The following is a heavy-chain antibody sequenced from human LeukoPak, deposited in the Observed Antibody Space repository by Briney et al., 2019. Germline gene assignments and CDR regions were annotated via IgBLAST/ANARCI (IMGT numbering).Heavy chain of an antibody. CDR3: ARQTAKKWDLPGSFDS. D-gene: IGHD1-26*01. CDR1: GGSMSSDY. CDR2: MFGNGGT. V-gene: IGHV4-59*08. J-gene: IGHJ4*02. Sequence: PSETLSLTCSVSGGSMSSDYWSWIRQSPGKGLEWIGRMFGNGGTNYSPSFQRRATMSVDTSTRRLSLRLNSVTAADTAVYSCARQTAKKWDLPGSFDSWGQGILVTVSS.